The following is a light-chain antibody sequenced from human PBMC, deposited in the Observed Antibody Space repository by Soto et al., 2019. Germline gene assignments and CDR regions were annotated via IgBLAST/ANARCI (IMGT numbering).Light chain of an antibody. CDR3: QQRNIWPPVT. CDR1: QSVSSK. J-gene: IGKJ5*01. V-gene: IGKV3D-15*01. CDR2: GAS. Sequence: ETVMTQSPATLSVSPGERATLSCRASQSVSSKLAWYQQKPGQAPRLLIYGASTRATGIPARFSGSGSGTEFALSISSLQCEDFAVYYCQQRNIWPPVTFGQGIRLEIK.